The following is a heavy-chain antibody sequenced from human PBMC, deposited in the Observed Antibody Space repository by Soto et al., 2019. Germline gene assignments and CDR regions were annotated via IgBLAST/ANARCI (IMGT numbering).Heavy chain of an antibody. CDR1: GFTFSTYG. CDR3: AKDRGHSSSWYTFYHGMDV. J-gene: IGHJ6*02. V-gene: IGHV3-30*18. D-gene: IGHD6-13*01. CDR2: ISYGGSNK. Sequence: GSLRLSCAASGFTFSTYGMHWVRQAPGKGLEWVAVISYGGSNKDYADSVKGRFTISRDNSQYTLYLQMNSLRAEDTAVYYCAKDRGHSSSWYTFYHGMDVWGQGTTVTVSS.